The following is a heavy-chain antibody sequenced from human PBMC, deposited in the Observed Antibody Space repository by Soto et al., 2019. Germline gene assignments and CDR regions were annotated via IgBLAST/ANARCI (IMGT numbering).Heavy chain of an antibody. V-gene: IGHV3-33*01. CDR1: GFTFSSYG. CDR3: ARDVSKDCLGGSGGSCFFDY. Sequence: PGGSLRLSCAASGFTFSSYGMHWVRQAPGKGLEWVAIIWYDGGNKFYGDSVKGRFTISRDNSKNTVYLHMNSLRAEDTAVYYCARDVSKDCLGGSGGSCFFDYWGQGALVTVSS. D-gene: IGHD2-15*01. CDR2: IWYDGGNK. J-gene: IGHJ4*02.